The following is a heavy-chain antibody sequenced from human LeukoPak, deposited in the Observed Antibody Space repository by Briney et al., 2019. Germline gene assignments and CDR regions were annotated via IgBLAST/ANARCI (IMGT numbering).Heavy chain of an antibody. CDR2: INPNSGGT. J-gene: IGHJ2*01. V-gene: IGHV1-2*04. CDR1: GYTFTGYY. Sequence: ASVKVSCKASGYTFTGYYMHWVRQAPGQGLEWMGWINPNSGGTNYAQKFQGWVTMTRDTSISTAYMELSRLRSDDTAVYYCARDTASNNWYFDLWGRGTLVTVSS. D-gene: IGHD5-18*01. CDR3: ARDTASNNWYFDL.